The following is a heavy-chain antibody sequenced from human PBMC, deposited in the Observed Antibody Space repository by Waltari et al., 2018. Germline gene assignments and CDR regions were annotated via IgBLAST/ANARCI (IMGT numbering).Heavy chain of an antibody. CDR3: ARAPQRNSYDRDAYYGRAPPDY. D-gene: IGHD3-22*01. CDR1: GFTFSSYW. CDR2: ISGDGTST. Sequence: EVQLVASGGGLVQPGGSLRLSCAASGFTFSSYWMHWVRQAPGGGLVWVSRISGDGTSTTNADSVKGRFIIFRDHAKNTLYLQMNSLRAEDTAVYYCARAPQRNSYDRDAYYGRAPPDYWGQGTLVTVSS. V-gene: IGHV3-74*03. J-gene: IGHJ4*02.